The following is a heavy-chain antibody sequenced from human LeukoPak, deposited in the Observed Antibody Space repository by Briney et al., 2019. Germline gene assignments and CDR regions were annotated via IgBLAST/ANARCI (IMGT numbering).Heavy chain of an antibody. V-gene: IGHV4-34*01. D-gene: IGHD4-11*01. CDR1: GGSFTGYY. CDR2: INHSGST. Sequence: SETLSLTCAVYGGSFTGYYWSWMRQPTGEGLEWIGEINHSGSTNYNPSLKSRVTISVDTSKNQFCLKLSSVAAADTAVYYCARGGVTTLDYFDYWGQGTLVTVSS. J-gene: IGHJ4*02. CDR3: ARGGVTTLDYFDY.